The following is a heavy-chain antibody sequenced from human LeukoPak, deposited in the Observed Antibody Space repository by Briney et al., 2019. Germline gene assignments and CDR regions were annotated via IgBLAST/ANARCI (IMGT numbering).Heavy chain of an antibody. D-gene: IGHD4-17*01. CDR3: AKGVTTVSRFDS. CDR1: GFTFASYA. J-gene: IGHJ4*02. Sequence: GGSLRLSCVASGFTFASYAMTWVRQAPGKGLEWVSTISASGDSTYYADSVKGRFTISRDNSKKTLCLHMNSLRADDTPVYYCAKGVTTVSRFDSWGQGTLVTVSS. V-gene: IGHV3-23*01. CDR2: ISASGDST.